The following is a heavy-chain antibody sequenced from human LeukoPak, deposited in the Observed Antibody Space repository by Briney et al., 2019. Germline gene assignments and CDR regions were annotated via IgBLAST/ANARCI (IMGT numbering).Heavy chain of an antibody. V-gene: IGHV5-51*01. J-gene: IGHJ3*02. D-gene: IGHD4-17*01. CDR1: GYSFTTYW. Sequence: AGESLKISCKGSGYSFTTYWIGWVRQMSGKGLEWMGIIYPGDSDTRYSPSFQGQVTISADKSISTAYLQWSSLKASDSAMYYCARDQAPVTTVTSYAFDIWGQGTMVTVSS. CDR2: IYPGDSDT. CDR3: ARDQAPVTTVTSYAFDI.